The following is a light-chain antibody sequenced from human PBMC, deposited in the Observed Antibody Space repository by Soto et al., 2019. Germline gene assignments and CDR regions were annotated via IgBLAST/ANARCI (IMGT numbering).Light chain of an antibody. CDR1: QTISSGF. CDR3: QQYSSSPRT. J-gene: IGKJ5*01. Sequence: EIVLTQSPGTLSLSPGDRATLSCRASQTISSGFLAWYQQKVGQAPRLLIYDASNRATGVPDRFSGSGSGTDFSLTISRLEPEDFAVYHCQQYSSSPRTFGQGTRLEI. V-gene: IGKV3-20*01. CDR2: DAS.